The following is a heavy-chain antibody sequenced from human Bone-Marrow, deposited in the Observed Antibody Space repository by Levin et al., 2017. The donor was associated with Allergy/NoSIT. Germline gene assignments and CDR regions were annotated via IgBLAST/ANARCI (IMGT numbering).Heavy chain of an antibody. Sequence: RGESLKISCTASGYTFSIYWIGWVRQMSGEGLEWMGIIYPGDSDTRYSPSFEGQVTISADKSINTAYLQWNSLRVSDSASYFCARLRTSGVFGMDVWGRGTTVIVS. CDR2: IYPGDSDT. V-gene: IGHV5-51*01. CDR1: GYTFSIYW. J-gene: IGHJ6*02. CDR3: ARLRTSGVFGMDV. D-gene: IGHD2-2*01.